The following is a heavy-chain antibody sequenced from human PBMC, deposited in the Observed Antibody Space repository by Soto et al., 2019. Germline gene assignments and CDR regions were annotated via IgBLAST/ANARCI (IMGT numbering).Heavy chain of an antibody. CDR2: IWYDGSNK. Sequence: QVQLVESGGGVVQPGRSLRLSCAASGFTFSSYGMHWVRQAPGKGLEWVAVIWYDGSNKYYADSVKGRFTISRDNSKNTLYLQMNSLRAEDTAVYYCASSGGDSSGPSLVDYGMDVWGQGTTVTVSS. D-gene: IGHD3-22*01. CDR3: ASSGGDSSGPSLVDYGMDV. J-gene: IGHJ6*02. V-gene: IGHV3-33*01. CDR1: GFTFSSYG.